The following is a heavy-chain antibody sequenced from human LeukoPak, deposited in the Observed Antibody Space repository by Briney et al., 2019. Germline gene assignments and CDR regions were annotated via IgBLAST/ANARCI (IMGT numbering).Heavy chain of an antibody. D-gene: IGHD1-26*01. Sequence: PGGSLRLSCAASGFSLSGYSINWVRQAPGKGLEWVSYISGSSTATYCADSVKGRFTMSRDNAKNSLYLQMNSLRDEDTAVYYCARGGGATDYWGQGTLVTVSS. CDR1: GFSLSGYS. J-gene: IGHJ4*02. CDR3: ARGGGATDY. CDR2: ISGSSTAT. V-gene: IGHV3-48*02.